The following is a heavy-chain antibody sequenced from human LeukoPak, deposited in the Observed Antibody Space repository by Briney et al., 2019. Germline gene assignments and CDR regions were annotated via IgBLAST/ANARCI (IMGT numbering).Heavy chain of an antibody. J-gene: IGHJ3*02. CDR3: ARPLVPAATDAFDI. CDR1: GGSISSISYY. Sequence: SETLSLTCNVSGGSISSISYYWGWIRQPPGKGLEWIGSIYYSGSTYYNPSLKSRVTISVDTSKNQFSLKLSSVTAADTAVYYCARPLVPAATDAFDIWGQGTMVTVSS. V-gene: IGHV4-39*01. CDR2: IYYSGST. D-gene: IGHD2-2*01.